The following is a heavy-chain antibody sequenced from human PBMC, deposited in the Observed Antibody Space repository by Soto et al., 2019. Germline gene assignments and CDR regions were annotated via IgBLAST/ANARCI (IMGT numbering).Heavy chain of an antibody. Sequence: EVQLVESGGGLIQPGGSLRLSCAVSGFTVSNNYMSWVRQAPGKGLEGVSVIYSGGYTAYGDSVTGRFSISRNNSKHHHFLKLKTRRAESPAVSSWATHPGGGGYWGQGTLVTVSS. D-gene: IGHD3-10*01. CDR1: GFTVSNNY. J-gene: IGHJ4*02. CDR3: ATHPGGGGY. CDR2: IYSGGYT. V-gene: IGHV3-53*01.